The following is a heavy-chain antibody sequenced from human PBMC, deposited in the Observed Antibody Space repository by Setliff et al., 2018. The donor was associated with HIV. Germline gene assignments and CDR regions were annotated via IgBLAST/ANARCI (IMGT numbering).Heavy chain of an antibody. Sequence: GGSLRLSCSGSGFTFRNYWVNWVRQAPGKGLEWVANIKSDGSVKEYVESVKGRFTISRDNAKNAVYLQMNSQRAENTGIYFCASDVGLRTYDHWGQGTLVTVSS. V-gene: IGHV3-7*01. CDR2: IKSDGSVK. CDR1: GFTFRNYW. CDR3: ASDVGLRTYDH. D-gene: IGHD3-22*01. J-gene: IGHJ4*02.